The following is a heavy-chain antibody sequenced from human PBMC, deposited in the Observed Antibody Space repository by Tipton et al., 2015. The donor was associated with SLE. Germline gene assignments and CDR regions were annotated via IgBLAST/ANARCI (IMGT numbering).Heavy chain of an antibody. CDR1: GGSIINTNYF. V-gene: IGHV4-31*03. CDR3: AREFLNPVTTVHYYFDL. Sequence: TLSLTCTVSGGSIINTNYFWSWVRQHPEKGLEWIGYISHSGTTYYNPSLESRITISVDTSNNQFSLRLNSVTAADTAVYYCAREFLNPVTTVHYYFDLWGRGTLVTVSS. CDR2: ISHSGTT. J-gene: IGHJ2*01. D-gene: IGHD4-11*01.